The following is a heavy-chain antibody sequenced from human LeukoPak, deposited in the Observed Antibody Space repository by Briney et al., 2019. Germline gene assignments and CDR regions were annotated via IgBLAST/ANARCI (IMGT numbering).Heavy chain of an antibody. Sequence: GGSLRLSCAASGFTFSSYSMNWVRQAPGKGLEWVSVIYSGGSTYYADSVKGRFTISRDNSKNTLYLQMNSLRAEDTAVYYCARETMVRGVILFDYWGQGTLVTVSS. CDR1: GFTFSSYS. J-gene: IGHJ4*02. CDR2: IYSGGST. V-gene: IGHV3-66*01. D-gene: IGHD3-10*01. CDR3: ARETMVRGVILFDY.